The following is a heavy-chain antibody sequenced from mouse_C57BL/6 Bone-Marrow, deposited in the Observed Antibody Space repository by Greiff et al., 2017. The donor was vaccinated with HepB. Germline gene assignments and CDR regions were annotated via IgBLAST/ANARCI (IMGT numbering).Heavy chain of an antibody. D-gene: IGHD2-5*01. Sequence: DVKLVESGPGLAKPSQTLSLTCSVTGYSITSDYWNWIRKFPGNKLEYMGYISYSGSTYYNPSIKSRISITRDTSKNQYYLQLNSVTTEDTATYYCAREEIVSGYAMDYWGQGTSVTVSS. CDR3: AREEIVSGYAMDY. J-gene: IGHJ4*01. CDR1: GYSITSDY. CDR2: ISYSGST. V-gene: IGHV3-8*01.